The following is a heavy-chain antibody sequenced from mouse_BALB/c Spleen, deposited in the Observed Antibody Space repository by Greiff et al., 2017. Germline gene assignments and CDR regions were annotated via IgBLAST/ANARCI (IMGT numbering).Heavy chain of an antibody. V-gene: IGHV5-17*02. D-gene: IGHD1-1*01. Sequence: EVHLVESGGGLVQPGGSRKLSCAASGFTFSSFGMHWVRQAPEKGLEWVAYISSGSSTIYYADTVKGRFTISRDNPKNTLFLQMTSLRSEDTAMYYCARSYGSSPYYAMDYWGQGTSVTVSS. J-gene: IGHJ4*01. CDR1: GFTFSSFG. CDR2: ISSGSSTI. CDR3: ARSYGSSPYYAMDY.